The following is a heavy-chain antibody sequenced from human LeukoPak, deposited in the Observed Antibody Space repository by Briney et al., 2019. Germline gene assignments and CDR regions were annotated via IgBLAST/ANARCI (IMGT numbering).Heavy chain of an antibody. CDR3: ARFETVAAKPFEY. J-gene: IGHJ4*02. Sequence: GGSLRPSCAASGFTFSSYSMNWVRQAPGKGLEWVSSISGNSAYIFYADSVKGRFTISRDNAENSLYLQMNSLKAEDTAVYYCARFETVAAKPFEYWGQGTLVTVSS. V-gene: IGHV3-21*01. CDR2: ISGNSAYI. CDR1: GFTFSSYS. D-gene: IGHD6-19*01.